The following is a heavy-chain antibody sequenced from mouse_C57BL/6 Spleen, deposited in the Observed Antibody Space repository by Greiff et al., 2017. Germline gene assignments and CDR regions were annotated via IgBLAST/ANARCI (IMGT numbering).Heavy chain of an antibody. D-gene: IGHD2-13*01. Sequence: LVESGPELVKPGASVKISCKASGYAFSSSWMNWVKQRPGKGLEWIGRIYPGDGDTNYNGKFKGKATLTADKSSSTAYMQLSSLTSEDSAVYFCARGYSDYVDYWYFDVWGTGTTVTVSS. J-gene: IGHJ1*03. CDR2: IYPGDGDT. CDR3: ARGYSDYVDYWYFDV. CDR1: GYAFSSSW. V-gene: IGHV1-82*01.